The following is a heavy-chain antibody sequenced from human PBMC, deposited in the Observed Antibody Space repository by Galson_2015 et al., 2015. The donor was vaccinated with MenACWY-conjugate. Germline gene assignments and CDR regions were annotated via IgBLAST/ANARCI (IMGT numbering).Heavy chain of an antibody. V-gene: IGHV4-39*01. CDR1: GGSINSENYW. D-gene: IGHD3-22*01. CDR2: IYYSGNT. J-gene: IGHJ5*02. Sequence: LSLTCTVSGGSINSENYWWAWIRQPPGKGLEWIGSIYYSGNTHYNPSLESRVTMSVDTSKNQFSLKLRSVTASDTAVYYCARLPRGITFIVVAPWGQGTLVTVSS. CDR3: ARLPRGITFIVVAP.